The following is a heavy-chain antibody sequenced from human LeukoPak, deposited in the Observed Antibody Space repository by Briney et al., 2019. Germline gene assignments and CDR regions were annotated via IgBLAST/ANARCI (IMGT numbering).Heavy chain of an antibody. D-gene: IGHD6-19*01. V-gene: IGHV3-23*01. Sequence: QPWGVLRLSCAASGFTFSSYGMSWVRQAPGKGLEWVSAISGSGGSTYYADSVKGRFAISRDNSKNTLYLQMNSLRAEDTAVYYCAKELTDQYSSGWYDYWGQGTLVTVSS. CDR3: AKELTDQYSSGWYDY. CDR2: ISGSGGST. J-gene: IGHJ4*02. CDR1: GFTFSSYG.